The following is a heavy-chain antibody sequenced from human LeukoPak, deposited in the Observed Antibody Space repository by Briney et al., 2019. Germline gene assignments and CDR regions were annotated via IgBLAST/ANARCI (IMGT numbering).Heavy chain of an antibody. D-gene: IGHD2-2*01. CDR2: IYTSGST. CDR3: ARQGKVGYCSSTSCYWEHYYYYYMDV. Sequence: SETLSLTCTVSGGSISSYYWSWIRQPAGKGLEWIGRIYTSGSTNYNPSLKSRVTMSVDTSKNQFSLKLSSVTAADTAVYYCARQGKVGYCSSTSCYWEHYYYYYMDVWGKGTTVTISS. CDR1: GGSISSYY. J-gene: IGHJ6*03. V-gene: IGHV4-4*07.